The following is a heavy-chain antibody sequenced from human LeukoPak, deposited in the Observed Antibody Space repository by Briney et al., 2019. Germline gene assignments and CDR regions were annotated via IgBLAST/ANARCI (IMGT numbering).Heavy chain of an antibody. CDR2: IYSGADT. CDR3: ARGAAGGSGGIDY. V-gene: IGHV3-53*01. J-gene: IGHJ4*02. CDR1: GFTFDDYG. D-gene: IGHD6-13*01. Sequence: GGSLRLSCAASGFTFDDYGMSWVRQAPGKGLEWVSIIYSGADTYYADSVKGRFTVSRDNSKNTVYLQMNSLRAEDTAVYYCARGAAGGSGGIDYWGQGTLVTVSS.